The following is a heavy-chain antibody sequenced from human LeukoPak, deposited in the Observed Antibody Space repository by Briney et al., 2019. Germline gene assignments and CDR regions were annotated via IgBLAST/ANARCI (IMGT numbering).Heavy chain of an antibody. V-gene: IGHV3-74*01. D-gene: IGHD1-26*01. CDR3: SRDFVGADDY. Sequence: PGGSLRLSCAASGFTLSNYWMHWVRQAPGKGPVWVSRINPDGSRIDYAESVRGRFTISRDSAKNTLYLQMNSLRAEDTAVYYRSRDFVGADDYWGQGTLVTASS. J-gene: IGHJ4*02. CDR1: GFTLSNYW. CDR2: INPDGSRI.